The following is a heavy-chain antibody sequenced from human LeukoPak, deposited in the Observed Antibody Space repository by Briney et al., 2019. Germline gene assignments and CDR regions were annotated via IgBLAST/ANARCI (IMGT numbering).Heavy chain of an antibody. D-gene: IGHD3-16*01. V-gene: IGHV3-23*01. CDR1: GFTFSTYA. Sequence: PGGSLRLSCAASGFTFSTYAMSWVRQAPGKGLEWVSGISISGGSPYYADSVKGRFTISRDNSKNTLYLQMTSLRAEDTAVYYCAKVPRMAWGENWGQGTLVTVSS. CDR2: ISISGGSP. J-gene: IGHJ4*02. CDR3: AKVPRMAWGEN.